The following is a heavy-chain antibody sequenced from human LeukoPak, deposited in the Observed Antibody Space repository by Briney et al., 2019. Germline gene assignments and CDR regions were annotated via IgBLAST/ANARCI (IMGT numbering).Heavy chain of an antibody. Sequence: GGSLTLSCAVSGFTFSSCSMSCVRRSRGRAREGGSAMSCSGCSTYYADSVKGRFTNSRDNSKNTLYLQMNSMRADDQALYYCAKEGYYDSSGYSSSSPSYFDYWGQGTLVTVSS. D-gene: IGHD3-22*01. CDR2: MSCSGCST. CDR3: AKEGYYDSSGYSSSSPSYFDY. V-gene: IGHV3-23*01. J-gene: IGHJ4*02. CDR1: GFTFSSCS.